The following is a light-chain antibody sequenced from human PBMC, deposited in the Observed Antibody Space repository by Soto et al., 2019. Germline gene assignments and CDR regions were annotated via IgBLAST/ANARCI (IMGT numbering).Light chain of an antibody. V-gene: IGLV2-23*02. Sequence: QSVLTQPASVSGSPGQSITISFTGTSSDVGSYNLVSWYQQHPGKAPKLMIYEVSKRPSWVSNRFSGSKSGNTASLTISGLQAEDEADYYCCSYAGSSTFHYVFGTGTKVTVL. J-gene: IGLJ1*01. CDR1: SSDVGSYNL. CDR2: EVS. CDR3: CSYAGSSTFHYV.